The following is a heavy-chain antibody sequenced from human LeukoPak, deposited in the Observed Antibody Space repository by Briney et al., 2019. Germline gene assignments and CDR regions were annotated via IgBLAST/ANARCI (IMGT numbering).Heavy chain of an antibody. J-gene: IGHJ4*02. V-gene: IGHV1-2*02. CDR1: GYTFTSYG. CDR3: ARGEVVVPAAIRLGMDY. CDR2: INPNSGVT. Sequence: GASVKVSCKASGYTFTSYGISWVRQAPGQGLEWMGWINPNSGVTNYAQKFQGRVTMTRDTSISTAYMELSRLRSDDTAVYYCARGEVVVPAAIRLGMDYWGQGTLVTVSS. D-gene: IGHD2-2*01.